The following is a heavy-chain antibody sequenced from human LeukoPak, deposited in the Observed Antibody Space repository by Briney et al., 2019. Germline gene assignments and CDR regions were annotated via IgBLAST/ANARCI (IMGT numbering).Heavy chain of an antibody. CDR2: IPYDRSDT. CDR3: AKDRSWSWDY. V-gene: IGHV3-30*02. J-gene: IGHJ4*02. D-gene: IGHD6-13*01. Sequence: GSLRLSCAASGVSFSNYAMHWVRQAPGKGLEWVAFIPYDRSDTYYADSVKGRFTISRDNSKNTLYLQMNRPRPEDSAIYYCAKDRSWSWDYWGQGTLVTVSS. CDR1: GVSFSNYA.